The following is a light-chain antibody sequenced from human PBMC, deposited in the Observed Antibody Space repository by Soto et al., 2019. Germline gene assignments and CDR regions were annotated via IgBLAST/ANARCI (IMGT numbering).Light chain of an antibody. Sequence: QSALTQPASVSGSPGQSITISCTGSSSDIGAFNYVAWYQQHPGKAPKLIIHGVTNRPSGVSIRFSGSKSDYTASLTISGLQAEDEADYYCSSYTTAFFYVFGTGTKLTVL. CDR3: SSYTTAFFYV. CDR2: GVT. CDR1: SSDIGAFNY. J-gene: IGLJ1*01. V-gene: IGLV2-14*01.